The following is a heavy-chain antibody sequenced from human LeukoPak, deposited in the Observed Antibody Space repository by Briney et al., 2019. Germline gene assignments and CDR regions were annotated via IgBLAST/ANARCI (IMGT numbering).Heavy chain of an antibody. J-gene: IGHJ4*02. Sequence: GGSLRLSCAASGFIFSTYGMHWARQAPGKGLEGVAFIRSDGSDKFYAGSVMGRFTISRDNSKNTLYLQMNTLRAEDTAVYYCGKHDSSSDYWGQGTLVTVSS. CDR1: GFIFSTYG. D-gene: IGHD3-22*01. CDR2: IRSDGSDK. CDR3: GKHDSSSDY. V-gene: IGHV3-30*02.